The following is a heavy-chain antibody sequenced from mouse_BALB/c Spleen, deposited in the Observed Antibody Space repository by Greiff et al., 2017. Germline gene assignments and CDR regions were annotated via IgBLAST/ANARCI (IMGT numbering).Heavy chain of an antibody. CDR1: GYTFTDYN. J-gene: IGHJ1*01. D-gene: IGHD1-1*01. CDR3: ARRGYGSSDPKYFDV. V-gene: IGHV1S29*02. Sequence: VQLQQSGPELVKPGASVKISCKASGYTFTDYNMPWVQQSHGKSLEWIGYIYPYNGGTGYNQKFKSKATLTVDNSSSTAYMELRSLTSEDSAVYYCARRGYGSSDPKYFDVWGEGTTVTVAS. CDR2: IYPYNGGT.